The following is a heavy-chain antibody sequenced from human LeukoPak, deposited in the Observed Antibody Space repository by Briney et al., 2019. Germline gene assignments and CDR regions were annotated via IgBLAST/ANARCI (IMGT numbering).Heavy chain of an antibody. Sequence: SETLSLTCTVSGYSISSGYYWGWTRQPPGKGLEWIGNIFRSGSTYYNTSLKSRVTISVDTSKNQFSLKLSSVTAADTAVYYCARANYYDSSGYSRGAFDIWGQGTMVTVSS. D-gene: IGHD3-22*01. CDR2: IFRSGST. CDR1: GYSISSGYY. J-gene: IGHJ3*02. V-gene: IGHV4-38-2*02. CDR3: ARANYYDSSGYSRGAFDI.